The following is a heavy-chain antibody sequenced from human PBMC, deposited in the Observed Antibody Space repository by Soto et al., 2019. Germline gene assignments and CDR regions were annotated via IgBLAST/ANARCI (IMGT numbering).Heavy chain of an antibody. V-gene: IGHV3-15*01. D-gene: IGHD3-9*01. J-gene: IGHJ6*03. CDR3: TTVSPYDILTGYYYYYYMDV. CDR1: GFTFGNAW. Sequence: GGSLRLSCAASGFTFGNAWMSWVRQAPGKGLEWVGRIKSKTDGGTTDYAAPVKGRFTISRDDSKNTLYLQMNSLKTEDTAVYYCTTVSPYDILTGYYYYYYMDVWGKGTTVTVSS. CDR2: IKSKTDGGTT.